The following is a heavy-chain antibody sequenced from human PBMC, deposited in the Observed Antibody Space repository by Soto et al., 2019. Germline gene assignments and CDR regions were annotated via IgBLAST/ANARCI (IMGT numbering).Heavy chain of an antibody. J-gene: IGHJ5*02. Sequence: QVQLQQSGPGLVKPSQTLSLTCAISGDSVSSNSAAWNWIRQSPSRGLEWLGRTYYRSKWYNDYAVSVKSRITINPDTPKNQFSLQLNSVSPEDTAVYYCARDSWYSSSRLLGGFDPWGQGTLVTVSS. V-gene: IGHV6-1*01. D-gene: IGHD6-6*01. CDR1: GDSVSSNSAA. CDR3: ARDSWYSSSRLLGGFDP. CDR2: TYYRSKWYN.